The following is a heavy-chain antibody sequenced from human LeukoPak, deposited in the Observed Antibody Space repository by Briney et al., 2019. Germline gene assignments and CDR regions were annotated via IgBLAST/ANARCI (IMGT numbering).Heavy chain of an antibody. D-gene: IGHD5-24*01. J-gene: IGHJ4*02. CDR1: TESMRSYY. CDR3: ARGDGYTYSLDY. Sequence: SETLPLTCSMSTESMRSYYWSWIRQPAGKGLEFLGRIHVSGSTKYNPSLRGRITMSVDMSKKLFSLKLNSVTAADTAVYYCARGDGYTYSLDYWGQGTLVTVSS. V-gene: IGHV4-4*07. CDR2: IHVSGST.